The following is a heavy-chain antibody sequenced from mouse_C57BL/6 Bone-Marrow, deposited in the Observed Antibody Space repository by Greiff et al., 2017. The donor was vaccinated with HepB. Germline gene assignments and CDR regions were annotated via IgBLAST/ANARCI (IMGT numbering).Heavy chain of an antibody. CDR2: IDPSDSYT. D-gene: IGHD1-1*01. V-gene: IGHV1-50*01. CDR3: ATPYYGFDY. CDR1: GYTFTSYW. J-gene: IGHJ2*01. Sequence: VQLQQPGAELVKPGASVKLSCKASGYTFTSYWMQWVKQRPGQGLEWIGEIDPSDSYTNYNQKFKGKATLTVDTSSSTAYMQLSSLTSEDSAVYYCATPYYGFDYWGQGTTLTVSS.